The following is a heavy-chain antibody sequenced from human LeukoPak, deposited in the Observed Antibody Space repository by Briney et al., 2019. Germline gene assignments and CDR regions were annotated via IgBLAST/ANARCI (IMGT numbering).Heavy chain of an antibody. D-gene: IGHD6-19*01. J-gene: IGHJ4*02. Sequence: TLSLTCTVSGDSISGSSYYWGWIRQPPGKALEWLALIYWDDDKRYSPSLKSRLTITKDTSKNQVVLTMTNMDPVDTATYYCAHSAQWPVRDYFDYWGQGTLVTVSS. CDR3: AHSAQWPVRDYFDY. V-gene: IGHV2-5*02. CDR1: GDSISGSSYY. CDR2: IYWDDDK.